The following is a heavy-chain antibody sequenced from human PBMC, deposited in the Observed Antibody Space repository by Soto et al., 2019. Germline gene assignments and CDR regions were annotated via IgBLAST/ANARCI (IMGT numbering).Heavy chain of an antibody. CDR1: GGSITSVDYY. CDR2: FYHNGAT. J-gene: IGHJ5*02. D-gene: IGHD3-22*01. CDR3: ARTYYYDTKTTMFDP. V-gene: IGHV4-30-4*01. Sequence: PSETLSLTCTVSGGSITSVDYYWSWLRQSPGKGTEWIGVFYHNGATDYNPSLARRATISADTSKNQFSPRLTSVTAADTAVYYCARTYYYDTKTTMFDPWGQGTLVTVSS.